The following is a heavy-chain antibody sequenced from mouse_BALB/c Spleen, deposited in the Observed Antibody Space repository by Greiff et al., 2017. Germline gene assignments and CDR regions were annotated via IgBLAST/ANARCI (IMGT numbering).Heavy chain of an antibody. D-gene: IGHD2-4*01. Sequence: VQLKQSGPELVKPGASVKMSCKASGYTFTSYVMHWVKQKPGQGLEWIGYINPYNDGTKYNEKFKGKATLTSDKSSSTAYMELSSLTSEDSAVYYCARGLYYDYDEGFAYWGQGTLVTVSA. CDR3: ARGLYYDYDEGFAY. CDR2: INPYNDGT. CDR1: GYTFTSYV. V-gene: IGHV1-14*01. J-gene: IGHJ3*01.